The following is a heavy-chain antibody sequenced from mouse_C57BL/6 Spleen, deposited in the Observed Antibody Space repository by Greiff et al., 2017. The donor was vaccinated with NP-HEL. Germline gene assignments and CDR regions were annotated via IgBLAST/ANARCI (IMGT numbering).Heavy chain of an antibody. V-gene: IGHV1-19*01. CDR3: AREGYYGSSLFFDY. Sequence: VQLQQSGPVLVKPGASVKMSCKASGYTFTDYYMNWVKQSHGKSLEWIGVINPYNGGTSYNQKFKGKATLTVDKSSSTAYMELNSLTSEDSAVYYCAREGYYGSSLFFDYWGQGTTLTVSS. D-gene: IGHD1-1*01. CDR2: INPYNGGT. J-gene: IGHJ2*01. CDR1: GYTFTDYY.